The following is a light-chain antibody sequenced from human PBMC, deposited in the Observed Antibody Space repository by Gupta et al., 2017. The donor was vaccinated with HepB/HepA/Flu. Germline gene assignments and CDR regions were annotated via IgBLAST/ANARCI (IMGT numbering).Light chain of an antibody. Sequence: QSVLTQPPSASGTPGQRVTISCSGSSSNIGSNYVYWYQQLPGTAPKLLIYRNNPRPSGVPDRFSGSKSGTSASLDISGLRSEDEADYYWAAWDDSLRGWVFGGGTKVPVL. V-gene: IGLV1-47*01. CDR3: AAWDDSLRGWV. CDR2: RNN. CDR1: SSNIGSNY. J-gene: IGLJ3*02.